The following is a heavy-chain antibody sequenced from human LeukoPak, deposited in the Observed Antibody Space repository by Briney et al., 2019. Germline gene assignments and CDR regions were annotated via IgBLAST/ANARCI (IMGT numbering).Heavy chain of an antibody. D-gene: IGHD1-26*01. CDR1: GGTFSSYA. V-gene: IGHV1-69*06. CDR2: IIPIFGTA. Sequence: SVKVSCKASGGTFSSYAISWVRQAPGQGLEWMGRIIPIFGTANYAQKFQGRVTITADKSTSTAYMELSSLRSEDTAVYYCARDGPSGSFPPPFDCWGQGTLVTVSS. CDR3: ARDGPSGSFPPPFDC. J-gene: IGHJ4*02.